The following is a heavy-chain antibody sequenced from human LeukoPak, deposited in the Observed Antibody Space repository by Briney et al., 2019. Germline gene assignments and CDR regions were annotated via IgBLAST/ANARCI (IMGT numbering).Heavy chain of an antibody. CDR2: ISGSGGST. D-gene: IGHD3-10*01. CDR3: PRPPGYGSGSYATFDY. Sequence: GGSLRLSCAASGFTFSSYAMSWVRQAPGKGLEWVSAISGSGGSTYYADSVKGRFTISRDNSKNKGYLQMNSLRAEDTAVYYCPRPPGYGSGSYATFDYWGQGTLVTVSS. J-gene: IGHJ4*02. V-gene: IGHV3-23*01. CDR1: GFTFSSYA.